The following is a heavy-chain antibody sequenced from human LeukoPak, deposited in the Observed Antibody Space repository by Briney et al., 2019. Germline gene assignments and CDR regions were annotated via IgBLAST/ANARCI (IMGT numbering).Heavy chain of an antibody. CDR2: ISAYNGNT. J-gene: IGHJ4*02. CDR3: AREVWFGELSERTHAY. Sequence: VASVKVSCKASGYTFTSYGISWVRQAPGQGLEWMGWISAYNGNTNYAQKLQGRVTMTTDTSTSTAYMELRSLRSDDTAVYYCAREVWFGELSERTHAYWGQGTLVTVSS. V-gene: IGHV1-18*01. CDR1: GYTFTSYG. D-gene: IGHD3-10*01.